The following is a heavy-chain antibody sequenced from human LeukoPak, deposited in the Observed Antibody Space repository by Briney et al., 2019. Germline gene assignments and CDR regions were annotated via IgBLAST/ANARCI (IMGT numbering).Heavy chain of an antibody. CDR3: ARELGLISYFDL. J-gene: IGHJ2*01. CDR2: ISYDGSNK. D-gene: IGHD7-27*01. Sequence: GGSLRLSCAASGFTFSNYAMHWVRQAPGKGLEWVAVISYDGSNKYYADSVKGRFTISRDNSKNTLYLQMNSLRAEDTAVYYCARELGLISYFDLWGRGTLVTVSS. V-gene: IGHV3-30-3*01. CDR1: GFTFSNYA.